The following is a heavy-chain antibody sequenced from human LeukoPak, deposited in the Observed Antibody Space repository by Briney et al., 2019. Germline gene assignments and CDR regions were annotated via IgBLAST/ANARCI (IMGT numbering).Heavy chain of an antibody. V-gene: IGHV3-23*01. CDR2: ISGLGSNT. Sequence: GGSLRLSCAASGLTFSSYAMSWVRQAPGKGLEWVSGISGLGSNTYYADSVKGRFTISRDNSKNTLYLQMNSLRAEDTAVYYCAKGHMVRGSYGMDVWGKGTTVTVS. CDR1: GLTFSSYA. J-gene: IGHJ6*04. CDR3: AKGHMVRGSYGMDV. D-gene: IGHD3-10*01.